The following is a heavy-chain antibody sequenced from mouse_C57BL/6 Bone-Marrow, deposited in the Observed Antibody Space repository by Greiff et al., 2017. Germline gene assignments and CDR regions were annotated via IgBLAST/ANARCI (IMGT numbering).Heavy chain of an antibody. CDR1: GYTFTDYY. D-gene: IGHD2-1*01. V-gene: IGHV1-26*01. CDR2: INPNNGGT. CDR3: ADGGNSWFAY. Sequence: EVQLQQSGPELVKPGASVKISCKASGYTFTDYYMNWVKQSHGKSLEWIGDINPNNGGTSYNQKFKGKATLTVDKSSSTAYMELRSLTSEDSAVYYCADGGNSWFAYWGQGTLVTVSA. J-gene: IGHJ3*01.